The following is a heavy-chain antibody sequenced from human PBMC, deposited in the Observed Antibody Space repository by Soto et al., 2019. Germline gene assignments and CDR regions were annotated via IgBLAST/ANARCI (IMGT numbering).Heavy chain of an antibody. CDR2: ISYTGST. J-gene: IGHJ4*02. D-gene: IGHD5-12*01. CDR1: GGSVSSGDYY. CDR3: ATTGGYGTPGDY. V-gene: IGHV4-31*03. Sequence: QVHLKESGPGLVKPSQTLSLNCTVSGGSVSSGDYYWTWIRQHPGKGLEWIGYISYTGSTYYNPSLESRVSISVDTSRTHFSLRLNSVTAADTAVYYCATTGGYGTPGDYWGQGTLVTVSS.